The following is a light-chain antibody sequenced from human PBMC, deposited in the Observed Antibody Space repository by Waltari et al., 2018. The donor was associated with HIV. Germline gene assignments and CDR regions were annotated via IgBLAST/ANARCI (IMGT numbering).Light chain of an antibody. CDR3: HVWDTISDHVV. CDR2: YNA. CDR1: NIGTKS. V-gene: IGLV3-21*04. J-gene: IGLJ2*01. Sequence: ITCVGNNIGTKSVHWYQQKPDQAPVLVIYYNADRPSGIPERFSGSNSGNTATLTINRVEAGDEADYYCHVWDTISDHVVFGGGSKLTVL.